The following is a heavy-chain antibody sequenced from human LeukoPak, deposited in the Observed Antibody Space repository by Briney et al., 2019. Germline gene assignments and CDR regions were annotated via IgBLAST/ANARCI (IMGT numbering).Heavy chain of an antibody. V-gene: IGHV3-74*01. CDR3: ASGAIVGVNSCHH. CDR1: AFTFSSYW. D-gene: IGHD1-26*01. Sequence: GGSLRLARAAAAFTFSSYWIHCVRQVPGKGMVWVSRMNSVGTHTIYTHSVKGRFTIARNNAKHTMYLQMNSLRADDPAMYYCASGAIVGVNSCHHWGQGPRVPVSS. J-gene: IGHJ1*01. CDR2: MNSVGTHT.